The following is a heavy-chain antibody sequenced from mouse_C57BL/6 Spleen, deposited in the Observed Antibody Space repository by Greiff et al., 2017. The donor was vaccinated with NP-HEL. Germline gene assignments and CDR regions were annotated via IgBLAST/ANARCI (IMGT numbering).Heavy chain of an antibody. V-gene: IGHV1-50*01. CDR1: GYTFTSYW. CDR2: IDPSDSYT. Sequence: QVQLQQPGAELVKPGASVKLSCKASGYTFTSYWMQWVKQRPGQGLEWIGEIDPSDSYTNYNHKFKGKATLTVDTSSSTAYMQLSSLTSEDSAVYYCARWGRLLHAMDYWGQGTSVTVSS. D-gene: IGHD2-3*01. J-gene: IGHJ4*01. CDR3: ARWGRLLHAMDY.